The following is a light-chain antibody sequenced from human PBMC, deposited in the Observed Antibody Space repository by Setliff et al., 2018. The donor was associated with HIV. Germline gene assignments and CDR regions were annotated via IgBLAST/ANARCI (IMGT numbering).Light chain of an antibody. CDR3: GSYAGSKSYV. CDR2: EVT. CDR1: SSDVGVYNY. J-gene: IGLJ1*01. Sequence: QSALTQPPSASGSPGQSVTISSTGASSDVGVYNYVSWFQQHPGKAPKLMIYEVTKRPSGVPDRFSGSKSGNTASLTVSGLQAEDEADYYCGSYAGSKSYVFGTGTKV. V-gene: IGLV2-8*01.